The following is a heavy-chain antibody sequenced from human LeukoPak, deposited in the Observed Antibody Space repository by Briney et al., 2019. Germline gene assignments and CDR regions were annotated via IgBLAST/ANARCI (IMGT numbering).Heavy chain of an antibody. CDR3: ARDGGRYYFDY. CDR2: IIPIFGTA. D-gene: IGHD6-19*01. J-gene: IGHJ4*02. V-gene: IGHV1-69*05. CDR1: GGTFSSYA. Sequence: ASVKVSCKASGGTFSSYAISWVRQAPGQGLEWMGRIIPIFGTANYAQKFQGRVTITTDESTSTAYMELSSLRSEDTAVYYCARDGGRYYFDYWGQGTLVTVSS.